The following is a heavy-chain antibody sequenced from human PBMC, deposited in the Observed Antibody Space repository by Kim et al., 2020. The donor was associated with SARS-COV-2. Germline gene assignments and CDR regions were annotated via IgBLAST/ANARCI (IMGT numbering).Heavy chain of an antibody. J-gene: IGHJ4*02. Sequence: GGSLRLSCAASGFTFSDYYMSWIRQAPGKGLEWVSYISSSGSTIYYADSVKGRFTISRDNAKNSLYLQMNSLRAEDTAVYYCASVPYYDFWKGETKLDYWGQGTLVTVSS. D-gene: IGHD3-3*01. V-gene: IGHV3-11*01. CDR3: ASVPYYDFWKGETKLDY. CDR2: ISSSGSTI. CDR1: GFTFSDYY.